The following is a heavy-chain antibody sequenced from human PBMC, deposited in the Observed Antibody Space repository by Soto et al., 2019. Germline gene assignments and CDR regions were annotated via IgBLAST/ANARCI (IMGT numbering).Heavy chain of an antibody. CDR3: VRRDGCYYFDR. J-gene: IGHJ4*02. Sequence: EVQILESGGGLVQPGGSLRLSCAASGFTFDTYAMNWVRQAPGRGLEWVSGIHHRCSDTFHRDSEKGRFTLSRDKSRNTVFLQKNALSADDTAVDYCVRRDGCYYFDRWGQGTLVTVSS. D-gene: IGHD2-2*01. CDR2: IHHRCSDT. CDR1: GFTFDTYA. V-gene: IGHV3-23*01.